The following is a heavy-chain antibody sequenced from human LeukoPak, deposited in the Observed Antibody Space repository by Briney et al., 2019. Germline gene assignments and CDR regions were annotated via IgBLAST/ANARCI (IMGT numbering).Heavy chain of an antibody. D-gene: IGHD2-21*02. CDR3: ARVTTAIPDAFDI. Sequence: GGSLSLSCAASGFTFSSYAMHWVRQAPGKGLEWVAAISYDGSNKYYADSVKGRFTICRDNSKNTLYLQMNSLRADDTAVYYCARVTTAIPDAFDIWGQGTMVTVSS. CDR2: ISYDGSNK. V-gene: IGHV3-30*04. J-gene: IGHJ3*02. CDR1: GFTFSSYA.